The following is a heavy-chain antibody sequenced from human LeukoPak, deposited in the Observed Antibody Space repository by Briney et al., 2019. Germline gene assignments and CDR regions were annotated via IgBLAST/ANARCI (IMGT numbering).Heavy chain of an antibody. CDR2: INSDGSST. Sequence: PGGSLRLYCAASGFTFSSYWMHWVRQAPGKGLVWVSRINSDGSSTSYADSVKGRFTISRDNAKNTLYLQMNSLRTEDTAVYYCARGSFGFGESHYSDYWGQGTLVTVSS. V-gene: IGHV3-74*01. CDR3: ARGSFGFGESHYSDY. D-gene: IGHD3-10*01. CDR1: GFTFSSYW. J-gene: IGHJ4*02.